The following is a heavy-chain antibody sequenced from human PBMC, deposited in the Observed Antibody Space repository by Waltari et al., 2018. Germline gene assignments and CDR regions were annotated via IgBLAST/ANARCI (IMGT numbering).Heavy chain of an antibody. J-gene: IGHJ4*02. D-gene: IGHD2-2*01. V-gene: IGHV3-7*01. Sequence: EVQLVESGGGLVQPGGSLILASGGSGVTFSRYWMSWVRQTPGKGLEWVANINYDGSQKYYVDSVKGRFTISRDNAKNSVYLQMNSLRVEDTAVYYCAKSRGFEYWGQGTLITVSS. CDR1: GVTFSRYW. CDR3: AKSRGFEY. CDR2: INYDGSQK.